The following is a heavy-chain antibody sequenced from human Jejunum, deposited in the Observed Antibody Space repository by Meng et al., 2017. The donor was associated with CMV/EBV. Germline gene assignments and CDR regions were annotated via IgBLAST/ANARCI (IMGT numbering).Heavy chain of an antibody. CDR1: AFTFSRSG. V-gene: IGHV3-33*01. Sequence: LRLSCAASAFTFSRSGMHWVRQAPGKGLEWVAFIRSDDRDKYYADSVKGRFTISSDNSKNILYLQMNSLRADDTAVYYCARLSDSWGQGTLVTVSS. J-gene: IGHJ4*02. CDR3: ARLSDS. CDR2: IRSDDRDK.